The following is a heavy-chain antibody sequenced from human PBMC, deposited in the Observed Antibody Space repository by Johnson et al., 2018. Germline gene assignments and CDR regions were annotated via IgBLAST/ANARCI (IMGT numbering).Heavy chain of an antibody. Sequence: QVQLVESGGGVVQPGRSLRLSCAASGFTFSSYGMHWVRQAPGKGLEWVAVIWYDRSNKYYADSVKGRFTISRDNSKNTRDLQMNSLRAEDTAGYYCARAESSPHYGMDVWGQGTTVTVSS. D-gene: IGHD6-13*01. V-gene: IGHV3-33*01. J-gene: IGHJ6*02. CDR3: ARAESSPHYGMDV. CDR2: IWYDRSNK. CDR1: GFTFSSYG.